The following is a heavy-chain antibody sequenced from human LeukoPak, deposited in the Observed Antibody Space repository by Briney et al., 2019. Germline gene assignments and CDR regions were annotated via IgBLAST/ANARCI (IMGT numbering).Heavy chain of an antibody. Sequence: SVKVSCKASGGTFSSYAISWVRQAPGQGLEWMGGIIPIFGTANYAQKFQGRVTITTDESTSTTYMELSSLRSEDTAVYYCASPYSSSSGQREYYFDYWGQGTLVTVSS. CDR2: IIPIFGTA. J-gene: IGHJ4*02. V-gene: IGHV1-69*05. CDR3: ASPYSSSSGQREYYFDY. CDR1: GGTFSSYA. D-gene: IGHD6-6*01.